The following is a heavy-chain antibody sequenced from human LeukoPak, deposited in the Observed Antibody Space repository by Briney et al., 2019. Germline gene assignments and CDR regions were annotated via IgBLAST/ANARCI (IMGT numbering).Heavy chain of an antibody. CDR2: ISGSGGST. V-gene: IGHV3-23*01. D-gene: IGHD4-17*01. CDR3: AKAGYGDYRNWFDP. J-gene: IGHJ5*02. CDR1: GFTFSSYA. Sequence: GGSLRLSCAASGFTFSSYAMSWVRQAPGKGLEWVSAISGSGGSTYYADSVKGRFTISRDNSKNTLYLQMDSLRAEDTAVYYCAKAGYGDYRNWFDPWGQGTLVTVSS.